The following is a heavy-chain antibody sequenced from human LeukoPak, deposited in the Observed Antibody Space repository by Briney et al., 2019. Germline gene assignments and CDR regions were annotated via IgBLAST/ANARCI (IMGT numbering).Heavy chain of an antibody. Sequence: GGSLRLPCAASGFTFSSYGMHWVRQAPGKGLEWVAVIWYDGSNKYYGDSVKGRFTISRDNSKKTLYLQMNSLRVEDTALYYCARYGSYLDAIDFWGQGTLVTVAS. CDR1: GFTFSSYG. CDR3: ARYGSYLDAIDF. CDR2: IWYDGSNK. J-gene: IGHJ3*01. V-gene: IGHV3-33*01. D-gene: IGHD1-26*01.